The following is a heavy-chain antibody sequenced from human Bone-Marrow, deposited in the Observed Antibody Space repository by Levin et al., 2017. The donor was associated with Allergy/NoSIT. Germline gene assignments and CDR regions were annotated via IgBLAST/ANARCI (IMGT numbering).Heavy chain of an antibody. J-gene: IGHJ3*02. D-gene: IGHD2-21*02. CDR1: GDTFTTHG. Sequence: WASVKVSCKASGDTFTTHGISWVRQAPGQGLEWMGWISGYNGDTNYARKVQGRVTMTTDTSTSIAYMELRSLRSDDTALYYCARDLEYCGGDCYEDVFDMWGQGTMVTVSS. V-gene: IGHV1-18*01. CDR3: ARDLEYCGGDCYEDVFDM. CDR2: ISGYNGDT.